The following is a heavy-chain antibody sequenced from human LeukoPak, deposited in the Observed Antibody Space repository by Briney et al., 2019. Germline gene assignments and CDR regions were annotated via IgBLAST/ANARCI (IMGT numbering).Heavy chain of an antibody. D-gene: IGHD6-19*01. Sequence: SETLSLTCTVSGYSISSGYYWGWIRQPPGKGLEWIGSIYHSGSTYYNPSLKSRVTISVDTSKNQFSLKLSSVTAADTAVCYCARDVPYSSGWNQDTGIDYWGQGTLVTVSS. CDR2: IYHSGST. J-gene: IGHJ4*02. CDR3: ARDVPYSSGWNQDTGIDY. CDR1: GYSISSGYY. V-gene: IGHV4-38-2*02.